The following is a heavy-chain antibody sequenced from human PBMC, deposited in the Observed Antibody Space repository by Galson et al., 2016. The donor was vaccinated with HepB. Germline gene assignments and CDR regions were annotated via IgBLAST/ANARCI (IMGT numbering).Heavy chain of an antibody. D-gene: IGHD5-24*01. J-gene: IGHJ4*03. V-gene: IGHV3-43*01. CDR2: T. Sequence: TFYADSVRGRFTISRDTTGNSAFLQMNSLRRDDTAFYYCAGEQLQFFDYWGQGTQVTVS. CDR3: AGEQLQFFDY.